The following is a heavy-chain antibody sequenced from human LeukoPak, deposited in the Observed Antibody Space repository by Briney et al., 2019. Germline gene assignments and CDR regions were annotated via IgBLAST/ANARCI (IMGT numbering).Heavy chain of an antibody. CDR2: VNHDGDT. V-gene: IGHV4-34*01. D-gene: IGHD2-8*01. Sequence: PSETLSLTCAVYGASFNTYYWTWIRQSPDKGLEWIGEVNHDGDTNVNPSLRSRVVMSVDASKNQFSLKLTSVTATDTAVYFCARAPVALPNDRLNFFFDFWGQGTLVTVSS. CDR3: ARAPVALPNDRLNFFFDF. CDR1: GASFNTYY. J-gene: IGHJ5*01.